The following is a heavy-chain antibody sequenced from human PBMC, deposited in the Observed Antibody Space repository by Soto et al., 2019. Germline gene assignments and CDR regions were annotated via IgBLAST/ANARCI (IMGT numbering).Heavy chain of an antibody. CDR1: GGTFSSYT. D-gene: IGHD1-7*01. CDR2: IIPILGIA. Sequence: ASVKVSCKASGGTFSSYTISWVRQAPGQGLEWMGRIIPILGIANYAQKFQGRVTITADKSTSTAYMELSSLRSEDTAVYYCARDTGWNYGSDAFDIWGQGTMVTVSS. V-gene: IGHV1-69*04. J-gene: IGHJ3*02. CDR3: ARDTGWNYGSDAFDI.